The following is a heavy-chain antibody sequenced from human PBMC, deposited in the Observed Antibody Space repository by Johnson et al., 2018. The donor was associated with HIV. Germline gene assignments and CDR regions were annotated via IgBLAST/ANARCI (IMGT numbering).Heavy chain of an antibody. Sequence: VQLVESGGGLVQPGGSLRLSCAASRFIFNYYDMHWVRQVTGNGLEWVSGIGTAGDTYYPGSVKGRFTISRENAKNSLYLQMNSLKVEDTAMYYCARDGESQQLPLGDAFDVWGQGTMVTVSS. CDR1: RFIFNYYD. D-gene: IGHD6-13*01. CDR2: IGTAGDT. CDR3: ARDGESQQLPLGDAFDV. J-gene: IGHJ3*01. V-gene: IGHV3-13*01.